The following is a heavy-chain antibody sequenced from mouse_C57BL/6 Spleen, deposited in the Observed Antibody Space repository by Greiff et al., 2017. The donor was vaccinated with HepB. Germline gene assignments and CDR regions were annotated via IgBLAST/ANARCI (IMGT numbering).Heavy chain of an antibody. CDR2: INPSTGGT. CDR3: ARRITTVGGTNYFDY. Sequence: EVQLQQSGPELVKPGASVKISCKASGYSFTGYYMNWVKQSPEKSLEWIGEINPSTGGTTYNQKFKAKATLTVDISSSTAYMQLKSLTSEDAAVYYCARRITTVGGTNYFDYWGQGTTLTVSS. CDR1: GYSFTGYY. V-gene: IGHV1-42*01. J-gene: IGHJ2*01. D-gene: IGHD1-1*01.